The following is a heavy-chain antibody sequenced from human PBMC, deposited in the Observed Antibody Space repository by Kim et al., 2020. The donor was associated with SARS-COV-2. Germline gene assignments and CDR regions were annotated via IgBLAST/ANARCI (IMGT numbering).Heavy chain of an antibody. J-gene: IGHJ4*02. CDR2: IYYSGST. D-gene: IGHD5-18*01. Sequence: SETLSLTCTVSGGSISSSSYYWGWIRQPPGKGLEWIGSIYYSGSTYYNPSLKSRVTISVDTSKNQFSLKLSSVTAADTAVYYCARHGDTAMVTGFDYWGQGTLVTVSS. V-gene: IGHV4-39*01. CDR1: GGSISSSSYY. CDR3: ARHGDTAMVTGFDY.